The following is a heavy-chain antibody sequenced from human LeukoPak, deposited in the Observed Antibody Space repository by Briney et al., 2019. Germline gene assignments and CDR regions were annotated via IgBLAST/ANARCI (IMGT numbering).Heavy chain of an antibody. CDR3: ARVHTLTRYDLDY. J-gene: IGHJ4*02. V-gene: IGHV3-21*01. D-gene: IGHD1-1*01. Sequence: PGGSLRLSCAASGFTFSSYTMTWVRQAPGRGLEWVSSISSSSNYIYYEDSVKGRFTISRDNAKNSLYLQTNSLRAEDTAVYYCARVHTLTRYDLDYWGQGTLVTVSS. CDR2: ISSSSNYI. CDR1: GFTFSSYT.